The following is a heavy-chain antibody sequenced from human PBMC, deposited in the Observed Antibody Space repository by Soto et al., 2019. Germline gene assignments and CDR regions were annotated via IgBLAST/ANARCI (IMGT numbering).Heavy chain of an antibody. CDR3: ATSYDSGFDP. CDR2: ISPKNGNR. CDR1: GYSFSTYD. Sequence: GASVKVSCKASGYSFSTYDISWLRQAPGKGPEWMGVISPKNGNRNFAWKSLDRVIMTTDTSSNTAYMELESLRYDDTAIYYCATSYDSGFDPWGHGTLVTVSS. J-gene: IGHJ5*02. D-gene: IGHD3-3*01. V-gene: IGHV1-18*04.